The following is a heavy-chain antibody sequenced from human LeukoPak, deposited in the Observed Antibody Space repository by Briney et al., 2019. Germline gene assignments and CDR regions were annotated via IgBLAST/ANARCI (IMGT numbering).Heavy chain of an antibody. J-gene: IGHJ3*02. V-gene: IGHV3-23*01. D-gene: IGHD3-10*01. Sequence: GGSLRLSCAASGFTFSSYAMSWVRQAPGKGLEWVSVISGSGGNTYYADSVKGRFTISRDNSKNTLYLQMNSLRAEDTAVYYCARDQVLWFGELSGAFDIWGQGTMVAVSS. CDR1: GFTFSSYA. CDR2: ISGSGGNT. CDR3: ARDQVLWFGELSGAFDI.